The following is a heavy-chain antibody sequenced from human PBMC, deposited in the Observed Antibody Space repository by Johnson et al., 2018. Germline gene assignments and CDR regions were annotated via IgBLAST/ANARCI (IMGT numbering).Heavy chain of an antibody. D-gene: IGHD2-21*01. J-gene: IGHJ1*01. V-gene: IGHV3-9*01. CDR1: GFTFEDYA. CDR3: AKGRSYSVAEYFHH. Sequence: EVQLVETGGGLVQPGRSLRLSCVTSGFTFEDYAMHWVRQSPGKGLEWVSTISWKSVSVYYGDSVEGRYTISRDNAKNSLYLQMDSLRVEDTALYYCAKGRSYSVAEYFHHWGQGTLVTVSS. CDR2: ISWKSVSV.